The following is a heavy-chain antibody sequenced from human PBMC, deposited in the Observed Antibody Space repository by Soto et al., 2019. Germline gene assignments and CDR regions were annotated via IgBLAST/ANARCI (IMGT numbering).Heavy chain of an antibody. J-gene: IGHJ4*02. CDR1: GFTFSSYG. V-gene: IGHV3-33*01. D-gene: IGHD3-22*01. Sequence: PGGSLRLSCAASGFTFSSYGMHWVRQAPGKGLEWVAVIWYDGSNKYYADSVKGRFTISRDNSKNTLYLQMNSLRAEDTAVYYCARVRLSGYNEYFDYWGQGTLVTVSS. CDR2: IWYDGSNK. CDR3: ARVRLSGYNEYFDY.